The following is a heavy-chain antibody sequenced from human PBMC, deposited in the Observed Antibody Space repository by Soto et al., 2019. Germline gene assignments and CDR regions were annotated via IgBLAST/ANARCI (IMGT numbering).Heavy chain of an antibody. D-gene: IGHD1-26*01. CDR1: GGSISSYY. V-gene: IGHV4-59*01. J-gene: IGHJ6*03. CDR3: ARDSWPENSGSYSSFYYMDV. Sequence: SETLSLTCTVSGGSISSYYWSWIRQPPGKGLEWIGYIYYSGSTNYNPSLKSRVTISVDTSKNQFSLKLSSVTAADTAVYYCARDSWPENSGSYSSFYYMDVWGKGTTVTVSS. CDR2: IYYSGST.